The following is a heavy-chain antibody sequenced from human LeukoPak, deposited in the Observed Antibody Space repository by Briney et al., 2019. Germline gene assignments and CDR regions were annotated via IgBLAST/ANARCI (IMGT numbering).Heavy chain of an antibody. CDR3: AGVWLYSGKRGYAFDI. CDR2: IYHSGST. J-gene: IGHJ3*02. CDR1: GGSISSSNW. V-gene: IGHV4-4*02. Sequence: SETLSLTCTVSGGSISSSNWWSWVRQPPGKGLEWIGEIYHSGSTNYNPSLKSRVTISVDKSKNQFSLKLSSVTAADTAVYYCAGVWLYSGKRGYAFDIWGQGTMVTVSS. D-gene: IGHD6-19*01.